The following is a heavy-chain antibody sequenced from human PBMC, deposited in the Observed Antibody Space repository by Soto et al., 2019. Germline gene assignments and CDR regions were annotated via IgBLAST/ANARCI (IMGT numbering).Heavy chain of an antibody. CDR3: ARHLRSYDFFQYYYGIDV. CDR2: IYPGDSDT. J-gene: IGHJ6*02. CDR1: GYNYNLHW. V-gene: IGHV5-51*01. D-gene: IGHD3-16*01. Sequence: RGESLKISCRGSGYNYNLHWISWVRQKPGRGLEWMGIIYPGDSDTRYNPSFQGQVTISVDKSINTAYLQWGSLEASDTATYYCARHLRSYDFFQYYYGIDVWGQGSTVTVSS.